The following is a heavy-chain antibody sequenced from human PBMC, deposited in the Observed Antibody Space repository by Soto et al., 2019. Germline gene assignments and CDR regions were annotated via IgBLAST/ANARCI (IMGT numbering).Heavy chain of an antibody. V-gene: IGHV4-31*03. Sequence: QVQLQESGPGLVKPSQTLSLTCSVSRAFINSGGFYYSWIRHPPGKGLEWLGYIFHSGSTLYNPSLRCRLTLSADTSRNPSSLHLTSVTAADTAVYYCVRGGIAGNWFDPWGQGILVTVS. CDR3: VRGGIAGNWFDP. J-gene: IGHJ5*02. CDR1: RAFINSGGFY. CDR2: IFHSGST. D-gene: IGHD2-15*01.